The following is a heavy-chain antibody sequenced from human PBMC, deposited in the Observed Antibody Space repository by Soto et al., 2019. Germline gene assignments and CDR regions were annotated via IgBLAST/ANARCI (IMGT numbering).Heavy chain of an antibody. CDR3: ARGLDSDAFDI. J-gene: IGHJ3*02. CDR2: MNPNSGNT. Sequence: QVQLVQSGAEVKKPGASVKVSCKASGYTFTSYDINWVRQATGQGLEWMGWMNPNSGNTGYAQKYQVRVIMTRNTSISAAYMELSSLRSEDTDVHSCARGLDSDAFDIWGQGPMVTVSS. CDR1: GYTFTSYD. V-gene: IGHV1-8*01. D-gene: IGHD1-1*01.